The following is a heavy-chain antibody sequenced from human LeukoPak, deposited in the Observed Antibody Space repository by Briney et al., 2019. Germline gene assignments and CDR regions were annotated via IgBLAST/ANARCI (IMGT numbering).Heavy chain of an antibody. D-gene: IGHD3-3*01. Sequence: PGRSLRLSCAASGFTFSSYAMHWVRQAPGKGLEWVAVISYEGSNKYYGVSVKGRFTICRCNSKNTLYLQMNSLRAEDTAVYYCARGQVLRFLEWLYYFDYWGQGTLVTVSS. CDR1: GFTFSSYA. CDR2: ISYEGSNK. J-gene: IGHJ4*02. CDR3: ARGQVLRFLEWLYYFDY. V-gene: IGHV3-30-3*01.